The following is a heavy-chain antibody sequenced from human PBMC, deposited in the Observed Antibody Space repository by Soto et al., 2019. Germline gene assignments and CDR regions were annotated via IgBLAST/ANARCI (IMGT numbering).Heavy chain of an antibody. CDR3: ARGDGLELLPGYFDY. Sequence: ETLSLTCTVSGGSIRSYYWSWIRQPPGKGLEWIGYIYYSGSTNYNPSLKSRVTISVDTSKNQFSLKLSSVTAADTAVYYCARGDGLELLPGYFDYWGQGTLVTVSS. CDR2: IYYSGST. D-gene: IGHD1-7*01. J-gene: IGHJ4*02. V-gene: IGHV4-59*01. CDR1: GGSIRSYY.